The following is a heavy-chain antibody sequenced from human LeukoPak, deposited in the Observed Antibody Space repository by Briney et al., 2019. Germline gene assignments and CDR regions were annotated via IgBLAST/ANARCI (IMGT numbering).Heavy chain of an antibody. CDR1: GGTFNSYA. CDR2: IMPLFGTA. D-gene: IGHD5-24*01. V-gene: IGHV1-69*05. J-gene: IGHJ6*03. Sequence: ASVTVSCKASGGTFNSYAISWVRQAPGQGLEWMGGIMPLFGTANYAQGFQGRVTFTTDESASTAYMEVSSLRSEDTAVYYCASGSLGDGYGVGDYYQYMDVWGKGTTVTVSS. CDR3: ASGSLGDGYGVGDYYQYMDV.